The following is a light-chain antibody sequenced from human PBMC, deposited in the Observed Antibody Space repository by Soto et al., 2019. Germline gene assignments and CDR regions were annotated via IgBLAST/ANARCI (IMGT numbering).Light chain of an antibody. CDR1: QSPLYSDGNTY. V-gene: IGKV2-30*01. CDR3: MQGTQWPWT. J-gene: IGKJ1*01. CDR2: KVS. Sequence: DVVMTQSPLSLPVTLGQPASISCRSSQSPLYSDGNTYLSWFQQRPGQSPRRLIYKVSNRDSGVPDRISGSGSGTDFTLKISRVEAEDVGVYYCMQGTQWPWTFGQGTKVDIK.